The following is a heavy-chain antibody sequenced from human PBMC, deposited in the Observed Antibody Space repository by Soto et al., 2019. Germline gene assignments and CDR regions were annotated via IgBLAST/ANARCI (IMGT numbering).Heavy chain of an antibody. D-gene: IGHD3-9*01. CDR1: GVTFSSYG. Sequence: QVQLVDSGGGVVQPGRSLRLSCAASGVTFSSYGMHWVRQAPRKGLEWVADIGDDGSNKYYADSVKGRFTISRDNSKHTMYLQMNSLRAEDKAVYYCARDGAREYYDIFTGYPRTAKDAFDIWGQGTMVTVSS. J-gene: IGHJ3*02. V-gene: IGHV3-33*01. CDR3: ARDGAREYYDIFTGYPRTAKDAFDI. CDR2: IGDDGSNK.